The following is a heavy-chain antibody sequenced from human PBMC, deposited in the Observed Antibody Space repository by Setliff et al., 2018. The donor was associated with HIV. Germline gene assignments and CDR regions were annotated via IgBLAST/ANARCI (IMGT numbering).Heavy chain of an antibody. CDR3: ARGPLDSSGYRSDAFDI. J-gene: IGHJ3*02. V-gene: IGHV4-34*01. CDR1: VVSFSGYY. Sequence: PSETLSLTCAVYVVSFSGYYWSWIRQPPGKGLEWIGEISHSGRTNYNPSLKSRVTISVDTSKNQFSLKLSSVTAADTAVYYCARGPLDSSGYRSDAFDIWGQGTMVTVSS. D-gene: IGHD3-22*01. CDR2: ISHSGRT.